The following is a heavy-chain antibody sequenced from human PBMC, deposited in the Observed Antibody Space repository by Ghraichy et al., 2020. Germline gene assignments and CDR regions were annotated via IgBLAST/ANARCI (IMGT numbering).Heavy chain of an antibody. Sequence: GGSLRLSCAASGFTFSSYSMNWVRQAPGKGLEWVSSISSSSSYIYYADSVKGRFTISRDNAKNSLYLQMNSLRAEDTAVYYCARDFALYGLRSGVFDYWGQGTLVTVSS. CDR3: ARDFALYGLRSGVFDY. CDR1: GFTFSSYS. CDR2: ISSSSSYI. D-gene: IGHD3-10*01. V-gene: IGHV3-21*01. J-gene: IGHJ4*02.